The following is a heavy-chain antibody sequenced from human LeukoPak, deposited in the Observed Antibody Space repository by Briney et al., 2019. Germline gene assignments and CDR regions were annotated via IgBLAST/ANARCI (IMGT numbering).Heavy chain of an antibody. J-gene: IGHJ4*02. Sequence: GGSLRLSCAASGFTFSNYAMNWVRQAPGKGLEWVSSISGSSTDIYYADSVRGRFTISRDNAKNSLYLQINSLGAEDTAIYYCARRGYYDSSGYDYWGQGTLVTVSS. CDR1: GFTFSNYA. V-gene: IGHV3-21*01. CDR3: ARRGYYDSSGYDY. CDR2: ISGSSTDI. D-gene: IGHD3-22*01.